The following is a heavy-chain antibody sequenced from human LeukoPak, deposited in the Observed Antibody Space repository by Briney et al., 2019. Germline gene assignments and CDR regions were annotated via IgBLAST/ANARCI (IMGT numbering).Heavy chain of an antibody. CDR3: ARDLVRIAATGSVHYGMDV. CDR1: GFTFSSYW. Sequence: GGSLRLSCAASGFTFSSYWMHWVRQAPGRGLVWVSRINSDGSSTSYADSVKGRFTISRDNAKNTLHLQMNSLRAEDTAVYYCARDLVRIAATGSVHYGMDVWGQGTTVTVSS. D-gene: IGHD6-13*01. J-gene: IGHJ6*02. CDR2: INSDGSST. V-gene: IGHV3-74*01.